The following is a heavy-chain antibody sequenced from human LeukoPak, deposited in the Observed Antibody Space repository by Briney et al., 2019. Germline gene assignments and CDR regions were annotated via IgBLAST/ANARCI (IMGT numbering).Heavy chain of an antibody. D-gene: IGHD6-19*01. V-gene: IGHV3-53*01. J-gene: IGHJ4*02. CDR1: GFTVSSNY. Sequence: GGSLRLSCAASGFTVSSNYVSWVRQAPGKGLEWVSVIYSGGSTYYADSVKGRFTISRDNSKNTLYLQMNSLRAEDTAVYYCARGLIAVAGTPSDYWGQGTLVTVSS. CDR2: IYSGGST. CDR3: ARGLIAVAGTPSDY.